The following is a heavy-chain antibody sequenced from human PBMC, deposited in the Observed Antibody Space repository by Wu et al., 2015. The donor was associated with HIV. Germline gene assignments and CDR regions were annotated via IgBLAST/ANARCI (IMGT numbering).Heavy chain of an antibody. CDR2: INPLFGTT. CDR3: ARNTDSVATSLYSLGV. Sequence: QAQLVQFGDEVKKPGSSVKVTCKASGDGFTSYAVSWVRQAPGQGLEWMGGINPLFGTTKHVQRFQDRVTFSTDESKRTVYMELSSLRNEDTAAYYCARNTDSVATSLYSLGVWGQGTTVTVSS. CDR1: GDGFTSYA. D-gene: IGHD5-12*01. V-gene: IGHV1-69*05. J-gene: IGHJ6*02.